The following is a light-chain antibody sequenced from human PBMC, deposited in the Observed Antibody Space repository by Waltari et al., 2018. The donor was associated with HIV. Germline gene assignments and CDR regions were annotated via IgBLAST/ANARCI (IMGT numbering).Light chain of an antibody. J-gene: IGLJ3*02. CDR3: TAWDDGLSDPV. CDR1: SSNIGSNT. CDR2: SNT. Sequence: QSVLTQPPSASGTPGQRVTISCSGSSSNIGSNTVNWYQQLPGTAPKLLIYSNTQRPAGGPDRFSGSKSGTSASRDSSGLQSEDEADYYCTAWDDGLSDPVVGGGTKLTVL. V-gene: IGLV1-44*01.